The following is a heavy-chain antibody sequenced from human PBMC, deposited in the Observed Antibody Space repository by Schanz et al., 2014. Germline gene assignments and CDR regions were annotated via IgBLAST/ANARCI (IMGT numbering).Heavy chain of an antibody. CDR1: GFTFSNCD. CDR3: AKGLDGYGWNAFDS. V-gene: IGHV3-23*03. CDR2: IYSGGST. D-gene: IGHD1-1*01. Sequence: EVHLEESGGGLVQPGGSQRLSCAVSGFTFSNCDMTWVRQAPGKGLEWVAVIYSGGSTFYTDSVKGRFTISRDNSKNTLYLQMNSLRAEDTAVYYCAKGLDGYGWNAFDSWGQGTLATVSS. J-gene: IGHJ4*02.